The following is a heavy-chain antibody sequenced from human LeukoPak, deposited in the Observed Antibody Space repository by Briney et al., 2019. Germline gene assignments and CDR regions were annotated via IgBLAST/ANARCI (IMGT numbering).Heavy chain of an antibody. Sequence: MPSETLSLTCAVYGGSFSGYYWSWIRQPPGKGLEWIGEINHSGSTNYNPSLKSRVTISVDTSKNQFSLKLSSVTAADTAVYYCARGRPYGDYLGYWGQGTLVTVSS. J-gene: IGHJ4*02. CDR3: ARGRPYGDYLGY. CDR1: GGSFSGYY. D-gene: IGHD4-17*01. CDR2: INHSGST. V-gene: IGHV4-34*01.